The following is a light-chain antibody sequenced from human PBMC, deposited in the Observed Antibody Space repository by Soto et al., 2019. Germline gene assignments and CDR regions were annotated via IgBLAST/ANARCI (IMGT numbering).Light chain of an antibody. CDR3: QQRSNWPFLT. Sequence: EIVLTQSPATLSLSPGERATLSCRASQRVSSYLAWYQQKPGQAHRLLIYDASNRATGIPARFSGSGSVTDFNLTISSLEPEDFAVYYCQQRSNWPFLTFGGGTKVEIK. CDR2: DAS. J-gene: IGKJ4*01. V-gene: IGKV3-11*01. CDR1: QRVSSY.